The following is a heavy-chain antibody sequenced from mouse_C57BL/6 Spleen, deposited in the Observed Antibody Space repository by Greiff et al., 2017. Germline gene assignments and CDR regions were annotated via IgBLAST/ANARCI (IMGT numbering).Heavy chain of an antibody. V-gene: IGHV2-2*01. CDR2: VWSGGST. CDR3: ARQNDQHDGGFAY. CDR1: GFSLTSSG. J-gene: IGHJ3*01. D-gene: IGHD2-12*01. Sequence: QVQLQQSGPGLVQPSQSLSITCTVSGFSLTSSGVHWACQAPGKGLEWLGVVWSGGSTDYNAAFISRLSISKDNSKNQVFFKMNSLQADDTSIYYWARQNDQHDGGFAYWRQGTLVTISA.